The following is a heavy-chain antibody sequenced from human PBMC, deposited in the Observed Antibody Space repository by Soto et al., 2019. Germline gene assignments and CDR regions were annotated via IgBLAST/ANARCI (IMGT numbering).Heavy chain of an antibody. V-gene: IGHV4-59*08. CDR2: VHDSWGS. D-gene: IGHD3-10*01. CDR3: VRQGFGALHGLVDV. CDR1: GGSISSYY. Sequence: SETLSLTCTVSGGSISSYYWSWIRQPPGKGLEWIGYVHDSWGSHYNPSLKSRVAISLDTSKSQFSLKLTSVTATDMAVYYCVRQGFGALHGLVDVWAQGTTVTVSS. J-gene: IGHJ6*02.